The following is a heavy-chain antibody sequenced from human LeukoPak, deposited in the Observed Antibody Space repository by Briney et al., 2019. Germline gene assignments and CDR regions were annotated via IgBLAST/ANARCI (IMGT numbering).Heavy chain of an antibody. J-gene: IGHJ2*01. V-gene: IGHV3-7*03. Sequence: GGSWRLCCAASGFTFRSYWMSWVRQAPGKGLEWVANIKQDGSEKYYVDSVKGRFSISRDNAKNSLYLQMKSLRAEDTALYYCARTPYNYDSSGPYYWFFDLWGRGTQVTVSS. CDR2: IKQDGSEK. D-gene: IGHD3-22*01. CDR1: GFTFRSYW. CDR3: ARTPYNYDSSGPYYWFFDL.